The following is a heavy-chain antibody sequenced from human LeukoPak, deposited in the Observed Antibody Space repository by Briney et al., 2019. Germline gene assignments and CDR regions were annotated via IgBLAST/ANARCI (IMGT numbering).Heavy chain of an antibody. V-gene: IGHV1-18*01. J-gene: IGHJ4*02. CDR2: ISAYNGNT. CDR1: GYTFINYG. D-gene: IGHD5-24*01. Sequence: GASVKVSCKASGYTFINYGISWVRQAPGQGLDWMGWISAYNGNTNYAQKFQGRVTMTTDTSTSTAYMELRSLKSDDTAVYYCARDRGDGYTWGHWGQGTLVTVSS. CDR3: ARDRGDGYTWGH.